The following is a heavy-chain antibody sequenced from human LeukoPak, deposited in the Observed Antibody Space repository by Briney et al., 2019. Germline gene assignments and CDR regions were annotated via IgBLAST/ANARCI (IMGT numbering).Heavy chain of an antibody. CDR1: GFTFSSYA. D-gene: IGHD4-17*01. Sequence: TGGSLRLSCAASGFTFSSYAMSWVRQAPGKGLEWVSAISGSGGSTYYADSVKGRFTISRDNSKNTLYLQMNSLRAEDTAVYYCARDPDNGAGFDYWGQGTLVTVSS. CDR3: ARDPDNGAGFDY. CDR2: ISGSGGST. V-gene: IGHV3-23*01. J-gene: IGHJ4*02.